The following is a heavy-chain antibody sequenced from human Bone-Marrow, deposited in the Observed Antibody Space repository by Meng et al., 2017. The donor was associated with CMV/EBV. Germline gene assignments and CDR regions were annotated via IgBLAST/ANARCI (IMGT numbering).Heavy chain of an antibody. CDR3: ARSKTKPLTIFGVVINHYYYYGMDV. CDR1: GYTFTSYG. CDR2: ISAYNGNT. Sequence: ASVKVSCKASGYTFTSYGISWVRQAPGQGLEWMGWISAYNGNTNYAQKLQGRVTMTTDTSTSTAYMELSSLRSEDTAVYYCARSKTKPLTIFGVVINHYYYYGMDVWGQGTTVTVSS. J-gene: IGHJ6*02. D-gene: IGHD3-3*01. V-gene: IGHV1-18*01.